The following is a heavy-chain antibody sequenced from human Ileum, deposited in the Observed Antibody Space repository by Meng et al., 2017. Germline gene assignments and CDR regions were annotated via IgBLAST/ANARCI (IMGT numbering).Heavy chain of an antibody. J-gene: IGHJ4*02. CDR2: AST. D-gene: IGHD7-27*01. V-gene: IGHV4-61*01. CDR1: GASVTTSHYQ. CDR3: ARDHWGSLDY. Sequence: QVLLTESGPGLVRPSETLSLICTVSGASVTTSHYQWGWIRQPPGKGLEWIGYASTNYNPSLKSRLTISLDTSKNQVSLKLTSVTAADTAVYYCARDHWGSLDYWGQGILVTVSS.